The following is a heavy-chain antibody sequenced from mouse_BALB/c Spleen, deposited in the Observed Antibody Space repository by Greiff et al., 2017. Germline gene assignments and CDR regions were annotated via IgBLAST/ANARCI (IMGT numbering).Heavy chain of an antibody. CDR1: GFTFSSYA. CDR2: ISSGGST. J-gene: IGHJ3*01. CDR3: ARELIYYGNYLFAY. V-gene: IGHV5-6-5*01. D-gene: IGHD2-1*01. Sequence: DVHLVESGGGLVKPGGSLKLSCAASGFTFSSYAMSWVRQTPEKRLEWVASISSGGSTYYPDSVKGRFTISRDNARNILYLQMSSLRSEDTAMYYCARELIYYGNYLFAYWGQGTLVTVSA.